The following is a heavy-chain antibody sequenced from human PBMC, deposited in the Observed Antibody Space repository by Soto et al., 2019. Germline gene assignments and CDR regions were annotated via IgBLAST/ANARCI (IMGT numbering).Heavy chain of an antibody. CDR2: TFYRSKWSN. D-gene: IGHD1-26*01. J-gene: IGHJ4*02. V-gene: IGHV6-1*01. CDR3: ARARPSGYCFDY. Sequence: SKTLSLTCAISGDNVSSNGVAWNWIRQSPSRGLEWLGRTFYRSKWSNDYAVSVRGRMTINSDTSKNQFSLHLNSVTPEDTAVDYCARARPSGYCFDYWGQGIPFTVSS. CDR1: GDNVSSNGVA.